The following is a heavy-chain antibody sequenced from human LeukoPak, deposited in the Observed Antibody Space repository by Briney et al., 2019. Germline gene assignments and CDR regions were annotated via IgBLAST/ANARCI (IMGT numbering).Heavy chain of an antibody. J-gene: IGHJ5*02. CDR3: ARDEGAARPKLYNNWFDP. CDR1: GFTFSDYY. Sequence: PGGSLGLSCADSGFTFSDYYMSWIRQAPGKGLEWVSYISSSGSTIYYADSVKGRFTISRDNAKNSLYLQMNSLRAEDTAVYYCARDEGAARPKLYNNWFDPRGQGTLVTVSS. V-gene: IGHV3-11*04. D-gene: IGHD6-6*01. CDR2: ISSSGSTI.